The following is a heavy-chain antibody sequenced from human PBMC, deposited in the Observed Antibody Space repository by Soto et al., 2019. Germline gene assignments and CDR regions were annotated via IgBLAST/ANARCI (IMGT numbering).Heavy chain of an antibody. CDR3: ARDSLRTKLLTGYYNPLFDY. Sequence: GGSLRLSCAASGFTFSSYWMSWVRQAPGKGLEWVANIKQDGSEKYYVDSVKGRFTISRDNAKNSLYLQMNSLRAEDTAVYYCARDSLRTKLLTGYYNPLFDYWGQGTLVTVSS. CDR2: IKQDGSEK. J-gene: IGHJ4*02. CDR1: GFTFSSYW. V-gene: IGHV3-7*01. D-gene: IGHD3-9*01.